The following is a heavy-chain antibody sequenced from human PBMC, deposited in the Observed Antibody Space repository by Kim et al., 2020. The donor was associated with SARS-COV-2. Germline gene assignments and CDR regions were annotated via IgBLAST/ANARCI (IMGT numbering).Heavy chain of an antibody. V-gene: IGHV3-23*01. CDR2: ISGSGGST. CDR3: AKDEIAVAGHLGGGVEDV. Sequence: GGSLRLSCAASGFTFSSYAMSWVRQAPGKGLEWVSAISGSGGSTYYADSVKGRFTISRDNSKNTLYLQMNSLRAEDTAVYYCAKDEIAVAGHLGGGVEDVWGQGTTVTVSS. J-gene: IGHJ6*02. D-gene: IGHD6-19*01. CDR1: GFTFSSYA.